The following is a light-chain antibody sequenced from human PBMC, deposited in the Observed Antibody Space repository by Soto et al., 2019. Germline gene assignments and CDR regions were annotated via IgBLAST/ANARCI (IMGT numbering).Light chain of an antibody. J-gene: IGKJ4*01. CDR2: AAS. CDR3: QHHDSAPST. CDR1: QAINTF. Sequence: DLPITQSPSSQCDSVGDRDTLPWRASQAINTFLTWYQQTPGTAPKLLIYAASSLQSGVPSRFSGSGSGTDFTLTISSLQPEDVATYYCQHHDSAPSTFGGGTKVDIK. V-gene: IGKV1-39*01.